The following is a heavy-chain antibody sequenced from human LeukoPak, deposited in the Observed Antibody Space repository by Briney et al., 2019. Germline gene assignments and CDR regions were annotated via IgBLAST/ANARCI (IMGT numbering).Heavy chain of an antibody. CDR3: ARSDKKRITIFGVVIMPYYFDY. J-gene: IGHJ4*02. CDR2: IYYSGST. Sequence: SETLSLTCTVSGGSISSYYWSWIRQPPGKGLEWIGYIYYSGSTNYNPSLKSRVTISVDTSKNQFSLKLSSVTAADTAVYYCARSDKKRITIFGVVIMPYYFDYWGQGTLVTVSS. V-gene: IGHV4-59*12. CDR1: GGSISSYY. D-gene: IGHD3-3*01.